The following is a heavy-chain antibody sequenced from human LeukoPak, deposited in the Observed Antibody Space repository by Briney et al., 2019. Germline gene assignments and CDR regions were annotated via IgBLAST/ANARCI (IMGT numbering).Heavy chain of an antibody. CDR3: ARGGIQVSGIDEFDY. J-gene: IGHJ4*02. D-gene: IGHD6-19*01. V-gene: IGHV3-13*01. CDR2: IGIRGDT. Sequence: RPGGSLRLSCAASGFTFIDYDMHWVRQVIGKGLEWVSAIGIRGDTHYSGSVKGRFTISRENAESSLYLKMNSLRAEDTAVYYCARGGIQVSGIDEFDYWGQGTLVTVSS. CDR1: GFTFIDYD.